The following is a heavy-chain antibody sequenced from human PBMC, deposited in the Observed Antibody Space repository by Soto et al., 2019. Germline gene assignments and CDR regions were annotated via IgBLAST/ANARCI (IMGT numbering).Heavy chain of an antibody. CDR2: IYYSGST. CDR3: ARHNSSWWGYYYYYYGMDG. CDR1: GGSISSSSYY. Sequence: SETLSLTCTVSGGSISSSSYYWCWNRQPTGKELEWNGSIYYSGSTYYNPSLKSRVTISVDTSKNQFSLKLHSVTVADTDVYYCARHNSSWWGYYYYYYGMDGWGQGTTVTVSS. V-gene: IGHV4-39*01. J-gene: IGHJ6*02. D-gene: IGHD6-19*01.